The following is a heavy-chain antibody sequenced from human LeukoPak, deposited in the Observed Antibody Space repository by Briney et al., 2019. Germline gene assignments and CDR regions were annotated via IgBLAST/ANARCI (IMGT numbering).Heavy chain of an antibody. CDR2: INPNSGGT. D-gene: IGHD1-26*01. CDR1: GYTFTGYY. Sequence: GASVKVSCKASGYTFTGYYMHWVRQAPGQGLEWMGWINPNSGGTNYAQKFQGRATMTRDTSISTVYMELSRLRSDDTAVYYCARASGSYWWFDSWGQGTLVTVSS. J-gene: IGHJ5*01. V-gene: IGHV1-2*02. CDR3: ARASGSYWWFDS.